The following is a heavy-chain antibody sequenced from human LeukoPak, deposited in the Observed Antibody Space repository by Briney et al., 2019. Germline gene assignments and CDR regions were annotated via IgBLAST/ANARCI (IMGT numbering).Heavy chain of an antibody. V-gene: IGHV4-4*02. Sequence: SETLSLTCAVSGDSINSINWWSWVRQPPGQGLEWIGEMYHTGGFNYNPSLKSRVTISLDKSQNQFSLRLSSVTAADTAVYYRARNPRDGYTFDYWGQGTLVTVSS. CDR2: MYHTGGF. J-gene: IGHJ4*02. CDR3: ARNPRDGYTFDY. D-gene: IGHD5-24*01. CDR1: GDSINSINW.